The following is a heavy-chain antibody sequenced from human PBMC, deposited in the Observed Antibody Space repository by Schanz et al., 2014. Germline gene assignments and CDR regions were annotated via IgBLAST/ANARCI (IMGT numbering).Heavy chain of an antibody. CDR2: ISCSSIYT. Sequence: QVQLVESGGTLVKPGGSLRLSCVVSGFTFSDYYMSWIRQAPGKGLEWVSYISCSSIYTNYADSVKGRFTISRDNAKNSLYLQMNSLRAEDTAVYYCAREGEWGYDPPRHWGQGTLVTVSS. CDR3: AREGEWGYDPPRH. CDR1: GFTFSDYY. J-gene: IGHJ4*02. V-gene: IGHV3-11*06. D-gene: IGHD5-12*01.